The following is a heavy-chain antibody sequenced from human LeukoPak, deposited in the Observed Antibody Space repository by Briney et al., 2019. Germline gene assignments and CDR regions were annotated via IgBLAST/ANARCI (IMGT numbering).Heavy chain of an antibody. V-gene: IGHV1-69*05. CDR1: GGTFSSYA. CDR2: IIPIFGTA. D-gene: IGHD3-22*01. J-gene: IGHJ4*02. Sequence: ASVKVSCKASGGTFSSYAISWVRQAPGQGLEWMGRIIPIFGTANYAQKFQGRVTITTDESTSTAYMELSSLRSEDTAVYYCATSTYYYDSSGYYSFDYWGQGTLVTVSS. CDR3: ATSTYYYDSSGYYSFDY.